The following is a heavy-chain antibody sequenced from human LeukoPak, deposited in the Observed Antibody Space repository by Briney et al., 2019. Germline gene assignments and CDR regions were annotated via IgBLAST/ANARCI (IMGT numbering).Heavy chain of an antibody. V-gene: IGHV1-18*01. D-gene: IGHD3-22*01. CDR3: ARDDHYYDSSGYIDY. Sequence: GASVKVSCKASGYTFTSYGISWVRQAPGQGLEWMGWISAYNGNTNYAQKLQGRVTMTTDTSTSTAYMELRSLRSDDTAVYYCARDDHYYDSSGYIDYWGQGTLVTVSS. J-gene: IGHJ4*02. CDR1: GYTFTSYG. CDR2: ISAYNGNT.